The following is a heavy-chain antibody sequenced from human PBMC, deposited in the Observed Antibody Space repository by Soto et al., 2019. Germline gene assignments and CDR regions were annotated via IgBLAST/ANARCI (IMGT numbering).Heavy chain of an antibody. CDR1: GYTFTGYY. V-gene: IGHV1-2*04. D-gene: IGHD1-26*01. CDR2: INPNSGGT. CDR3: AISPRWELLRGGEGYGMDV. Sequence: ASVKVSCKASGYTFTGYYMHWVRQAPGQGLEWMGWINPNSGGTNYAQKFQGWVTMTRDTSISTAYMEVSRLRSDDTDVYYCAISPRWELLRGGEGYGMDVWGQGTTVTVSS. J-gene: IGHJ6*02.